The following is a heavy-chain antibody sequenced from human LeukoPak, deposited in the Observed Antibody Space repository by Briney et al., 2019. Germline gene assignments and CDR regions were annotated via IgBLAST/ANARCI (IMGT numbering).Heavy chain of an antibody. V-gene: IGHV4-4*07. Sequence: SETLSLTCTVSGYSISSYYWSWIRQPAGKGLEWIGRIYTSGSTNYNPSLKSRVTMSVDTSKNQFSLKLSSVTAADTAVYYCARDLAGYYYGSGSYLYYFDYWGQGTLVTVSS. D-gene: IGHD3-10*01. CDR3: ARDLAGYYYGSGSYLYYFDY. CDR2: IYTSGST. CDR1: GYSISSYY. J-gene: IGHJ4*02.